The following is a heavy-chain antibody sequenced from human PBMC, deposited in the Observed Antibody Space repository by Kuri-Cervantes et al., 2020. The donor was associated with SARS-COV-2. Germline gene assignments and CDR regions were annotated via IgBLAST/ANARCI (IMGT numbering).Heavy chain of an antibody. CDR1: GFTFSSYG. Sequence: GESLKISCAASGFTFSSYGMHWVRQAPGKGLEWVSVIYSGGSSTYYADSVKGRFTISRDNSKNTLYLQMNSLRAEDTAVYYCAKDQDYYDSSGQFDYWGQGTLVTVSS. V-gene: IGHV3-23*03. J-gene: IGHJ4*02. D-gene: IGHD3-22*01. CDR2: IYSGGSST. CDR3: AKDQDYYDSSGQFDY.